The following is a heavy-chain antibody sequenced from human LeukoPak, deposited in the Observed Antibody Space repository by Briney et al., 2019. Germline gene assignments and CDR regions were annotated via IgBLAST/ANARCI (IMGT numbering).Heavy chain of an antibody. CDR1: GFTFSNYD. CDR3: ARVSAAGDYFDY. V-gene: IGHV3-30*19. CDR2: ISYDGSNK. D-gene: IGHD6-13*01. J-gene: IGHJ4*02. Sequence: GGSLRLSCAASGFTFSNYDIHWVRQAPGKGLEWVAVISYDGSNKYYADSVKGRFTISRDNSKNTLYLQMNSLRAEDTAVYYCARVSAAGDYFDYWGQGTLVTVSS.